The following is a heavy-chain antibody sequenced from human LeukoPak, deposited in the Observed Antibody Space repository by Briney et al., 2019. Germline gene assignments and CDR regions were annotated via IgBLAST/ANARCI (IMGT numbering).Heavy chain of an antibody. CDR1: GGSVRSGNYF. V-gene: IGHV4-61*01. CDR3: ARVDWWFDIMTGWPAITNSGMDV. Sequence: SETLSLTCTVSGGSVRSGNYFWSWIRQSPGKGLEWIGYIYFRGNTKYSPALESRVTISEAPSKNQFSLRLTSLTAADTAVYYCARVDWWFDIMTGWPAITNSGMDVWGQRTTVIVSS. CDR2: IYFRGNT. D-gene: IGHD3-9*01. J-gene: IGHJ6*02.